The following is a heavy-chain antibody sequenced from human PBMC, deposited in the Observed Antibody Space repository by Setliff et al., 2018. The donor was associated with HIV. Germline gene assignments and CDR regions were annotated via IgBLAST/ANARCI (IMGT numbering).Heavy chain of an antibody. D-gene: IGHD3-10*01. CDR1: GYTFTGYY. CDR2: INPNNGGT. J-gene: IGHJ3*01. Sequence: ASVKVSCKASGYTFTGYYMHWVRQAPGQGLEWMGWINPNNGGTNYAQKFQGRVTMTRDTSISIAYMELSRLRSDDTAVYYCARYLGGNEFDVWGQGTKVTVSS. CDR3: ARYLGGNEFDV. V-gene: IGHV1-2*02.